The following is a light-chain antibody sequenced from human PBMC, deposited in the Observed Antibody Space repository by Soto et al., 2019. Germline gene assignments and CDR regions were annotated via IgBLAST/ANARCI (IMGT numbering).Light chain of an antibody. CDR1: SSDVGGYNY. V-gene: IGLV2-14*01. Sequence: QSALTQPASVSGSPGQSITISCTGTSSDVGGYNYVSWYQQHPGKAPKLMIYDVSNRPSGVSNRFSGSKSGNTASLTISGLQAEDEADYYWSSYTSSSASRVFGTGTKVTV. CDR3: SSYTSSSASRV. CDR2: DVS. J-gene: IGLJ1*01.